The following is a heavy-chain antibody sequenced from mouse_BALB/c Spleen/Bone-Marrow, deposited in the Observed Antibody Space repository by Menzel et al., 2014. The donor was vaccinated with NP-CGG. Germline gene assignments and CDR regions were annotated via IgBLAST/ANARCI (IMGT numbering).Heavy chain of an antibody. Sequence: VQLQQSGPELVKPGASVKMSCKASGYTFTSYVIHWVKQKPGQGLEWIGYTNPYTDGAKYNEKFKGKATLTSDKSSSTAYMELSSLTSEDPAVYYCARSVWYFDVWGAGTTVTVSS. J-gene: IGHJ1*01. V-gene: IGHV1-14*01. CDR3: ARSVWYFDV. CDR1: GYTFTSYV. CDR2: TNPYTDGA.